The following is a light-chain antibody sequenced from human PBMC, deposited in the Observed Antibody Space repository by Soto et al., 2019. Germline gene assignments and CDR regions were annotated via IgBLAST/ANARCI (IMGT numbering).Light chain of an antibody. J-gene: IGKJ1*01. CDR3: QQYYSFPPT. V-gene: IGKV1-5*01. CDR2: DAS. Sequence: DIQMTQSPSALSASVGDRVTITCRASQSSSSWLAWYQQKPGKAPKLLIYDASSLESGVPSRFSGSGSGTEFTLTISCLQSEDFATYYCQQYYSFPPTFGQGTKV. CDR1: QSSSSW.